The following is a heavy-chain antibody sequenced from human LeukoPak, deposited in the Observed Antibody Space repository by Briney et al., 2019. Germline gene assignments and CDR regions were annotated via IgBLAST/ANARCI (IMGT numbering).Heavy chain of an antibody. CDR3: AKDMYNYDSPYFDS. CDR1: GVSFTTYA. J-gene: IGHJ4*02. CDR2: ILGDGTFT. V-gene: IGHV3-23*01. Sequence: HPGGSLRLSCAASGVSFTTYAMSWVRQAPGKGLEWVSRILGDGTFTYYSDSVKGRFTISRDSSTNTLHLQMNSLRAEDTAVYFCAKDMYNYDSPYFDSWGQGTLVTVSS. D-gene: IGHD3-22*01.